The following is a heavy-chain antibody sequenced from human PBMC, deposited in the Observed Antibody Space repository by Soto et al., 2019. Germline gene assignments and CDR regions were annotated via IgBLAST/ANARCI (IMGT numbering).Heavy chain of an antibody. CDR1: GYIFTTYA. CDR2: INIYNGNT. Sequence: QVQLVQSGAEVKKPGASVKVSCKASGYIFTTYAITWVRQAPGQGLEWMGWINIYNGNTNYAQKLQGRVTMTTDTSTSTAYMELRSLRSDDTAVYYGARVGVGVTDPDFDYWGQGTLVTVSS. CDR3: ARVGVGVTDPDFDY. J-gene: IGHJ4*02. D-gene: IGHD1-26*01. V-gene: IGHV1-18*01.